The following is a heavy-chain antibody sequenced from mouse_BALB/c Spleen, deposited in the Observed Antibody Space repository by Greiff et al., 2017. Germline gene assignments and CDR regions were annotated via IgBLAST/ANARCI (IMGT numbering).Heavy chain of an antibody. J-gene: IGHJ3*01. D-gene: IGHD2-3*01. CDR2: IYPGDGDT. V-gene: IGHV1-87*01. Sequence: VQGVESGAELARPGASVKLSCKASGYTFTSYWMQWVKQRPGQGLEWIGAIYPGDGDTRYTQKFKGKATLTADKSSSTAYMQLSSLASEDSAVYYCARSHDGYLFAYWGQGTLVTVSA. CDR3: ARSHDGYLFAY. CDR1: GYTFTSYW.